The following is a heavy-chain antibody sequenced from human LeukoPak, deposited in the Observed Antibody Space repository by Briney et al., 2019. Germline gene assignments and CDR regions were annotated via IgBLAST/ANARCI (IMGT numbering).Heavy chain of an antibody. V-gene: IGHV3-23*01. J-gene: IGHJ4*02. Sequence: GGSLRLSCAASGFTFSSYAMSWVRQAPGKGLEWVSAISGSGGSTYYADSVKGRFTISRDNSKNTLYLQMNSLRAEDTAVYYCAKDQEVGYGSGSYRSFDYWGQGTLVTVSS. D-gene: IGHD3-10*01. CDR1: GFTFSSYA. CDR2: ISGSGGST. CDR3: AKDQEVGYGSGSYRSFDY.